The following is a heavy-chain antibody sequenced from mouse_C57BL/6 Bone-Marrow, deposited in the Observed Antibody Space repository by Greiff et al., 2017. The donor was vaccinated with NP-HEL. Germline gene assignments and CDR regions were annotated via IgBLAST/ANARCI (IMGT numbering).Heavy chain of an antibody. CDR3: ARGGFYYGAHFDY. CDR1: GYSITSGYD. J-gene: IGHJ2*01. V-gene: IGHV3-1*01. Sequence: EVQLQQSGPGMVKPSQSLSLTCTVTGYSITSGYDWHWIRHFPGNKLEWMGYISYSGSTNYNPSLKSRISITHDTSKNHFFLKLNSVTTEDTATYYCARGGFYYGAHFDYWGQGTTLTVSS. CDR2: ISYSGST. D-gene: IGHD1-1*01.